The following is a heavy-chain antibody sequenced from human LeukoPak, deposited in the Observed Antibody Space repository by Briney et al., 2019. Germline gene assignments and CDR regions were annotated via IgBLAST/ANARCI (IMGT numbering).Heavy chain of an antibody. CDR2: INPSGGST. CDR1: GYTFTSYY. CDR3: ARVGYDSSGYYRGYFDY. D-gene: IGHD3-22*01. J-gene: IGHJ4*02. Sequence: GASVKVSCKASGYTFTSYYMHWVRQAPGQGLEWMGIINPSGGSTSYAQKFQGRVTMTRDTSTSTVYMELSSLRSEDTAVYYCARVGYDSSGYYRGYFDYWGQGTLVTVSS. V-gene: IGHV1-46*01.